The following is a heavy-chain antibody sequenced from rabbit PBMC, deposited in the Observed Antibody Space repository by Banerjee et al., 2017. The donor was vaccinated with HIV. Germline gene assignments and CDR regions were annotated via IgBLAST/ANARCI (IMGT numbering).Heavy chain of an antibody. CDR3: ARSYTGAWGAFDL. Sequence: QEQLVESGGDLVQPEGSLTLTCKASGFSFSGGTYMCWVRQAPGKGLEWIVCIRTITGGTWYASWVNGRFSISKTSSTTVTLQMTSLTAADTATYFCARSYTGAWGAFDLWGQGTLVTVS. J-gene: IGHJ4*01. CDR2: IRTITGGT. D-gene: IGHD4-1*01. CDR1: GFSFSGGTY. V-gene: IGHV1S45*01.